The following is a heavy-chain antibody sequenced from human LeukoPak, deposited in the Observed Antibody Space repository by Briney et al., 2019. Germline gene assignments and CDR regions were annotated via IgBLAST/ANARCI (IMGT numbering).Heavy chain of an antibody. CDR3: ARDGRYCSSSNCPSKGVD. CDR1: GFSISSGYY. J-gene: IGHJ4*02. Sequence: SETLSLTCTVSGFSISSGYYWGWIRQPPGKGLEWIGYIYYTGSTYYNPSLKSRVTISLDTSKHQFSLKLSSVTAADTAVYYCARDGRYCSSSNCPSKGVDWGQGTLVTVSS. V-gene: IGHV4-30-4*08. D-gene: IGHD2-2*01. CDR2: IYYTGST.